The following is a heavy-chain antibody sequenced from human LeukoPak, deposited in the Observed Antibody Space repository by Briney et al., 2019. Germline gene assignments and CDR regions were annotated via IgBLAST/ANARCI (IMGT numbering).Heavy chain of an antibody. CDR3: AKYFGFCGVTGCPAGWCMDV. D-gene: IGHD2-21*01. J-gene: IGHJ6*03. Sequence: GGSLRLSCAASGFTFSRFAMGWVRQTPGKGLEWVSTISNIGDTCFADSVKGRFTISRDNSKDTLYLQMSSLRAEDTAVYYCAKYFGFCGVTGCPAGWCMDVWGTGTTVTVSS. CDR2: ISNIGDT. V-gene: IGHV3-23*01. CDR1: GFTFSRFA.